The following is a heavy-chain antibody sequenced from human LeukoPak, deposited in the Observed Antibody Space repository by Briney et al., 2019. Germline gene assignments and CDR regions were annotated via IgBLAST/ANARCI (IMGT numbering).Heavy chain of an antibody. CDR3: ALSPLWDSSGYYYGPHYRPYAFDI. V-gene: IGHV4-34*01. CDR2: INHSGST. Sequence: PSETLSLTCAVYGGSFSGYYWSWIRQPPGKGLEWIGEINHSGSTNYNPSLKSRVTISVDTSKNQFSLKLSSVTAADTAVYYCALSPLWDSSGYYYGPHYRPYAFDIWGQGTMVTVSS. J-gene: IGHJ3*02. CDR1: GGSFSGYY. D-gene: IGHD3-22*01.